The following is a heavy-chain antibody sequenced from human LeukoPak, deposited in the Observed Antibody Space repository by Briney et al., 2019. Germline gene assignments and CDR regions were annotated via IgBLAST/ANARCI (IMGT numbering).Heavy chain of an antibody. CDR2: ISGYNGNT. D-gene: IGHD2-2*01. CDR3: TRQGGTSFPDY. V-gene: IGHV1-18*01. J-gene: IGHJ4*02. Sequence: ASVKVSCKASGYIFTNCGISWVRQAPGQGLEWMGWISGYNGNTNYAQKLQGRVTMTTDTSTNTAYMEPRSLRSDDTAVYYCTRQGGTSFPDYWGQGTLVTVSS. CDR1: GYIFTNCG.